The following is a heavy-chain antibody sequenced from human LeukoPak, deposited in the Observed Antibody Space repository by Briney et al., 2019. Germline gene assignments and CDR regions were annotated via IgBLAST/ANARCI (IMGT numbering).Heavy chain of an antibody. CDR1: GGTFSSYA. Sequence: ASVKVSCKASGGTFSSYAISWVRQAPGQGLEWMGGIIPIFGTANYAQKFQGRVTITADKSTSTAYMELSSLRSEDTAVYYCARDGSRWGYCSSTSCCDNWFDPWGQGTLVTVSS. V-gene: IGHV1-69*06. CDR2: IIPIFGTA. CDR3: ARDGSRWGYCSSTSCCDNWFDP. J-gene: IGHJ5*02. D-gene: IGHD2-2*01.